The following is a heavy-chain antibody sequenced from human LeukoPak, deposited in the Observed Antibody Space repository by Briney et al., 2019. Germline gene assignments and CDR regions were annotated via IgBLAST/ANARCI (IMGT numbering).Heavy chain of an antibody. D-gene: IGHD3-10*01. CDR1: GFTFSSYW. V-gene: IGHV3-7*03. Sequence: AGGSLRLSCAASGFTFSSYWMSWVRQAPGKGLEWVANIKQDGSEKYYVDSVKGRFTISRDNARNSLYLQMNSLRAEDTALYYCAKGGDLWFGELLRESSPFDYWGQGTLVTVSS. CDR3: AKGGDLWFGELLRESSPFDY. J-gene: IGHJ4*02. CDR2: IKQDGSEK.